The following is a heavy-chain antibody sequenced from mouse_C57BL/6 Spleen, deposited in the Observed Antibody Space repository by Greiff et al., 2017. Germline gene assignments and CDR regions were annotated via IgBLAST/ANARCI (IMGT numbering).Heavy chain of an antibody. CDR1: GYTFTDYY. CDR3: ARWEVSYYFDY. Sequence: EVKLQQSGPELVKPGASVKISCKASGYTFTDYYMNWVKQSHGKSLEWIGDINPNNGGTSYNQKFKGKATLTVDKSSSTAYMELRSLTSEDSAVYYCARWEVSYYFDYWGQGTTLTVSS. V-gene: IGHV1-26*01. D-gene: IGHD4-1*01. J-gene: IGHJ2*01. CDR2: INPNNGGT.